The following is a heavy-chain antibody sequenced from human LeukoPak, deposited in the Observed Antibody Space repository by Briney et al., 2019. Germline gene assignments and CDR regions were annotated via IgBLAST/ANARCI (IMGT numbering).Heavy chain of an antibody. CDR2: IKSKTDGGTT. J-gene: IGHJ4*02. V-gene: IGHV3-15*01. CDR1: GFTFSNAW. D-gene: IGHD3-10*01. CDR3: AKGKGFGITWPFDY. Sequence: PGGSLRLSCAASGFTFSNAWMSWVRQAPGKGLEWVGRIKSKTDGGTTDYAAPVKGRFTISRDDSKNTLFLQMNSLKTEDTAVYYCAKGKGFGITWPFDYWGQGTLVTVSS.